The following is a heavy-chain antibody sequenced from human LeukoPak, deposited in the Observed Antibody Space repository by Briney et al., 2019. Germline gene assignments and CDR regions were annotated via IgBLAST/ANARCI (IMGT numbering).Heavy chain of an antibody. J-gene: IGHJ5*02. D-gene: IGHD3-10*01. V-gene: IGHV4-4*07. CDR3: ARDSGTTGEVKFDP. Sequence: PSETLSLTCTVSGGSISRYYWSWIRQPAGKGLEGIGRVYTSGSTPYNPSLKSRVTMSIDTSKNQFSLKVSSVTAADTAVYYCARDSGTTGEVKFDPWGQGTLVTVSS. CDR1: GGSISRYY. CDR2: VYTSGST.